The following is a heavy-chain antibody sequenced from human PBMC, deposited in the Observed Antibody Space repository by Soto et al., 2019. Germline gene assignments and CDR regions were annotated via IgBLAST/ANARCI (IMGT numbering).Heavy chain of an antibody. V-gene: IGHV3-30*18. Sequence: PGGSLRLSCAASGFTFNSYGMHWVRQAPGKGLEWVAVISYDGSNKYHADSVKGRFTISRDNSKNTLYLQMNSLRAEDTAVYFCAKDRCPTGTRDLGYWGQGTLVTVSS. J-gene: IGHJ4*02. D-gene: IGHD1-7*01. CDR2: ISYDGSNK. CDR3: AKDRCPTGTRDLGY. CDR1: GFTFNSYG.